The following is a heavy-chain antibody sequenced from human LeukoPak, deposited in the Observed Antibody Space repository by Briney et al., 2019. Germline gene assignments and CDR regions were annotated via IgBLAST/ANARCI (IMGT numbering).Heavy chain of an antibody. D-gene: IGHD1-1*01. CDR3: ARAGGWAYIDHRVHYFDS. CDR2: ITSYSGNT. CDR1: GYTFTNYG. V-gene: IGHV1-18*01. Sequence: ASVKVSCKASGYTFTNYGIIWVRQAPGQGLEWMGWITSYSGNTNYAQNFQGRVTMTTDTSTSTAYMELRSLRPEDTALYYCARAGGWAYIDHRVHYFDSWGQGTLVTVSS. J-gene: IGHJ4*02.